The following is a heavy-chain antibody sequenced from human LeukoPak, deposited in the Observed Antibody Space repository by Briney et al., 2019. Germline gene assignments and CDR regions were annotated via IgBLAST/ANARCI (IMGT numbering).Heavy chain of an antibody. CDR1: GFTFSSYA. V-gene: IGHV3-30-3*01. CDR2: ISYDGSNK. CDR3: AKDRESGGSYWAVLHYYGMDV. J-gene: IGHJ6*02. Sequence: PGRSLRLSCAASGFTFSSYAMHWVRQAPGKGLEWVAVISYDGSNKYYADSVKGRFTISRDNSKNTLYLQMNSLRAEDTAVYYCAKDRESGGSYWAVLHYYGMDVWGQGTTVTVSS. D-gene: IGHD1-26*01.